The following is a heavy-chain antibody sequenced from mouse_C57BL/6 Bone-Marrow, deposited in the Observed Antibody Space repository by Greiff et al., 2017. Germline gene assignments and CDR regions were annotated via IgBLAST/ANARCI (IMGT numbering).Heavy chain of an antibody. CDR2: INSDGGST. D-gene: IGHD3-2*02. V-gene: IGHV5-2*01. CDR1: EYEFPSHD. J-gene: IGHJ4*01. CDR3: ARQGRSDSSGPHAMDY. Sequence: DVKLVESGGGLVQPGESLKLSCESNEYEFPSHDMSWVRKTPEKRLELVAAINSDGGSTYYPDTMERRFIISRDNTKKTLYLQMSSLRSEDTALYYCARQGRSDSSGPHAMDYWGQGTSVTVSS.